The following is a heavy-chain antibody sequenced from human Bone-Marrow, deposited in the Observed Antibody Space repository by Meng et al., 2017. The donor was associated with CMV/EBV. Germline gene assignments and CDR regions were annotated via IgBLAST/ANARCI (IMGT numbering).Heavy chain of an antibody. J-gene: IGHJ4*02. V-gene: IGHV1-2*02. D-gene: IGHD2-8*01. CDR2: INPNSGGT. CDR1: GYTFTGYY. CDR3: ASAGYCTNGVCYSDY. Sequence: ASVKVSCKASGYTFTGYYMHWVRQAPGQGLEWMGWINPNSGGTNYAQKFQGRVTMTRDTSISTAYMELSRLRSDDTAVYHCASAGYCTNGVCYSDYWGQGTRVTCSS.